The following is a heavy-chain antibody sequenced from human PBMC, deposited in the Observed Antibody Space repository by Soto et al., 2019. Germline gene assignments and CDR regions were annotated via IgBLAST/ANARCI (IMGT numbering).Heavy chain of an antibody. D-gene: IGHD3-10*01. J-gene: IGHJ3*02. CDR1: GGSISSGGYY. CDR2: IYYSGST. V-gene: IGHV4-31*03. CDR3: ERGLLWFGESIEAFDI. Sequence: QVQLQESGPGLVKPSQTLSLTCTVSGGSISSGGYYWSWIRQHPGKGLEWIGYIYYSGSTYYNPSLKSRVTISVDTSKNQFSLKLSSVTAADTAVYYCERGLLWFGESIEAFDIWGQGTMVTVSS.